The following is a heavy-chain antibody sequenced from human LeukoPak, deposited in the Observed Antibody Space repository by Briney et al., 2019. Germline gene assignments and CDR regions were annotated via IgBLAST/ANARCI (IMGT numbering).Heavy chain of an antibody. Sequence: GGSLRLSCAASGFTFSNYEMNWVRQAPGKGLEWVSYISRSGSTIYYADSVKGRFTISRDNAKNSLYLQMNSLRVEDTAVYYCASGYDLPYWGQGTLVTVSS. D-gene: IGHD5-12*01. V-gene: IGHV3-48*03. J-gene: IGHJ4*02. CDR2: ISRSGSTI. CDR3: ASGYDLPY. CDR1: GFTFSNYE.